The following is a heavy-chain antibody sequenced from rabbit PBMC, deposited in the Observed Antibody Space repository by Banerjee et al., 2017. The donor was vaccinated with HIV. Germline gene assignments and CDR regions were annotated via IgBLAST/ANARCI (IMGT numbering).Heavy chain of an antibody. D-gene: IGHD1-1*01. CDR3: ARDTYASSAYVFYVNL. Sequence: QSLEESGGDLVKPGASLTLTCTASGFSFSISYYMGWVRQAPGKGLEWIACMDGGCSGSTYYARWGKVRFPISKTSATPVPLQMTSLTAADAATYFCARDTYASSAYVFYVNLWGPGTLVT. CDR1: GFSFSISYY. J-gene: IGHJ4*01. V-gene: IGHV1S40*01. CDR2: MDGGCSGST.